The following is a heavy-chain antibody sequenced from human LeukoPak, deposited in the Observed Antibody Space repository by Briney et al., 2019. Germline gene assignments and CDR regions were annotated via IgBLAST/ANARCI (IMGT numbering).Heavy chain of an antibody. CDR2: IYYSGST. D-gene: IGHD3-22*01. Sequence: SETLSLTCTVSGGSISSYYWIWIRQPPGKGLEWIGYIYYSGSTNYNPSLKSRVTISVDTSKNQFSLKLSSVTAADTAVYYCAREESDSSGYYYSWFDPWGQGTLVTVSS. CDR1: GGSISSYY. V-gene: IGHV4-59*01. CDR3: AREESDSSGYYYSWFDP. J-gene: IGHJ5*02.